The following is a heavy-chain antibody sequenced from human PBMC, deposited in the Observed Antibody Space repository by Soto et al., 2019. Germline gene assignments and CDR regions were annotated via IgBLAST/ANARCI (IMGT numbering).Heavy chain of an antibody. V-gene: IGHV4-59*01. CDR2: IYYSGIT. CDR3: ARVTYYDFWSGSLFDY. D-gene: IGHD3-3*01. CDR1: GGSISSYY. Sequence: SETLSLTCTVSGGSISSYYWSWIREPPGKGLEWIGYIYYSGITNYNPSLKSRVTISVDTSKNQFSLKLSSVTAADTAVYYCARVTYYDFWSGSLFDYWGQGTLVTVSS. J-gene: IGHJ4*02.